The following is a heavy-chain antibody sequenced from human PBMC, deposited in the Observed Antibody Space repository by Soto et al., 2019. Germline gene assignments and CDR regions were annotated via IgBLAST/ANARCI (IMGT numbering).Heavy chain of an antibody. CDR3: ARETGIAAAGTCGMDV. CDR1: GDSITSGGYY. J-gene: IGHJ6*02. Sequence: SETLSLTCTVSGDSITSGGYYWGWIRHLPGKGLEWIGCIYPSGSTNYNPSLKSRVTISVDTSKNQFSLKLSSVTAADTAVYYCARETGIAAAGTCGMDVWGQGTTVTVSS. CDR2: IYPSGST. D-gene: IGHD6-13*01. V-gene: IGHV4-61*08.